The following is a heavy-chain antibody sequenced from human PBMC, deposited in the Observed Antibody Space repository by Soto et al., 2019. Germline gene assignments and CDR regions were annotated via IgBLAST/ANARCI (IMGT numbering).Heavy chain of an antibody. CDR2: INHSGST. D-gene: IGHD7-27*01. V-gene: IGHV4-34*01. CDR1: GGSFSGYY. Sequence: PSETLSLTCAVYGGSFSGYYWSWTRQPPGKGLEWIGEINHSGSTNYNPSLKSRVTISLDTSKNQFSLKLSSVTAADTAVYYCARGWGRIFDYWGQGTLVTVSS. J-gene: IGHJ4*02. CDR3: ARGWGRIFDY.